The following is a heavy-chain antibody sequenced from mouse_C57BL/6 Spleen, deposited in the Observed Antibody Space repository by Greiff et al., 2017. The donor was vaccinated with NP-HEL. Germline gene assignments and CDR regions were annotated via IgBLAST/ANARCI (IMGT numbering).Heavy chain of an antibody. CDR2: IYPGDGDT. CDR3: ARSLSSSWAMDY. Sequence: QVQLKQSGPELVKPGASVKISCKASGYAFSSSWLNWVKQRPGKGLEWIGRIYPGDGDTNYNGKFKGKATLTADKSSSTAYMQLSSLTSEDSAVYFCARSLSSSWAMDYWGQGTSVTVSS. D-gene: IGHD6-1*01. J-gene: IGHJ4*01. V-gene: IGHV1-82*01. CDR1: GYAFSSSW.